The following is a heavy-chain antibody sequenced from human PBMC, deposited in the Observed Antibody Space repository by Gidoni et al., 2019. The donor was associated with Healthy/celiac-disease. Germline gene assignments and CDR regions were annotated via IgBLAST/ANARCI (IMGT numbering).Heavy chain of an antibody. D-gene: IGHD3-22*01. V-gene: IGHV3-7*01. J-gene: IGHJ2*01. Sequence: EVQLVESGGGLVQPGGSLRLSCAASGFTFSRSWMSWVRQAPGKGLEWVANIKQDGSEKYYVDSVKGRFTISRDNAKNSLYLQMNSLRAEDTAVYYCARDGPFYYDSSGYGVGWYFDLWGRGTLVTVSS. CDR2: IKQDGSEK. CDR1: GFTFSRSW. CDR3: ARDGPFYYDSSGYGVGWYFDL.